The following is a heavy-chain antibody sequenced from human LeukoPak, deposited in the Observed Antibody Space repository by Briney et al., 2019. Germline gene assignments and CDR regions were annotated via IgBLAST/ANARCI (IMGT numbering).Heavy chain of an antibody. D-gene: IGHD6-13*01. CDR2: IYHSGST. V-gene: IGHV4-38-2*02. J-gene: IGHJ4*02. CDR1: GYSISSGYY. Sequence: SETLSLTCTVSGYSISSGYYWGWIRQPPGKGLEWIGSIYHSGSTYYNPSLKSRVTISVDTSKNQFSLKLSSVTAADTAVYYCARASGAGSSATTYYFDYWGQGTLVTVSS. CDR3: ARASGAGSSATTYYFDY.